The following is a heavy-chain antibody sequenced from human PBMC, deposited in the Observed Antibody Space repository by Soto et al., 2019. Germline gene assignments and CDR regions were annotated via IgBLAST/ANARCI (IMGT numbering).Heavy chain of an antibody. J-gene: IGHJ6*02. D-gene: IGHD4-17*01. Sequence: QVQLQESGPGLVKPSQTLSLTCTVSGGSISSGGYYWSWIRQHPGKGLESIGYIYYSGSTYYNPSLKSRVTISVDTSKNQFSLKLSSVTAADTAVYYCARDHGGYGDYEFLVGGMDVWGQGTTVTVSS. CDR1: GGSISSGGYY. CDR2: IYYSGST. V-gene: IGHV4-31*03. CDR3: ARDHGGYGDYEFLVGGMDV.